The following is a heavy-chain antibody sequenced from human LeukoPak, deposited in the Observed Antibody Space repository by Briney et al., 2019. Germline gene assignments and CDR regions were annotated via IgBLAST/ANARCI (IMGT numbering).Heavy chain of an antibody. CDR3: ARVKRGYYGSGSLSYMDV. CDR1: GYTFTGYY. D-gene: IGHD3-10*01. Sequence: ASVKVSCKGSGYTFTGYYMHGVRQAPGQGLEWMGWINPNSGGTNYAQKFQGRVTMTRDTSISTAYMELSRLRSDDTAVYYCARVKRGYYGSGSLSYMDVWGKGTTVTISS. J-gene: IGHJ6*03. V-gene: IGHV1-2*02. CDR2: INPNSGGT.